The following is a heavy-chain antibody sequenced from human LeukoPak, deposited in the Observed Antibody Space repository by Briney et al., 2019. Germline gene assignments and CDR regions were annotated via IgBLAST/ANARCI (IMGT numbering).Heavy chain of an antibody. V-gene: IGHV3-48*03. CDR3: ARDGATVTTYDY. D-gene: IGHD4-17*01. CDR2: ISDRGTTM. CDR1: GFIFSSYE. Sequence: PGGSLRLSCAASGFIFSSYEMNWVRQAPGKGLEWVSYISDRGTTMYYADSVKGRFTISRDNAKNSLYLQMNSLRAEDTAVYYCARDGATVTTYDYWGQGTLVTVSS. J-gene: IGHJ4*02.